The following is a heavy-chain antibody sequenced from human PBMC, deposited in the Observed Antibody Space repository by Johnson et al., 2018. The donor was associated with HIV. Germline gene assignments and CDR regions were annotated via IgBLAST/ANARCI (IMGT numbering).Heavy chain of an antibody. CDR1: GFTFSSYA. Sequence: QVQLVESGGGVVQPGRSLRLSCAASGFTFSSYAMHWVRQAPGKGLEWVAVISYDGSNKYYADSVKGRFTISRDNSKITLYLQMSSLRAEDTAVYYCARDMKGQPVRSDGAFDIWGQGTMVTVSS. CDR3: ARDMKGQPVRSDGAFDI. CDR2: ISYDGSNK. J-gene: IGHJ3*02. D-gene: IGHD6-6*01. V-gene: IGHV3-30-3*01.